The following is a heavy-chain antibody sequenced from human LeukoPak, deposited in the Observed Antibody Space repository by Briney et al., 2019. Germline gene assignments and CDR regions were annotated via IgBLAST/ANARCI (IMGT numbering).Heavy chain of an antibody. Sequence: GESLKISCKGSGNSFNNYWIGWVRQMPGKGLEWMGIIYPGDSDTRYSPSFQGQVTISADKSISTAYLQWGSLRASDTAMYYCARREMTNPYFDNWGQGTLDTVCS. V-gene: IGHV5-51*01. D-gene: IGHD5-24*01. J-gene: IGHJ4*02. CDR3: ARREMTNPYFDN. CDR2: IYPGDSDT. CDR1: GNSFNNYW.